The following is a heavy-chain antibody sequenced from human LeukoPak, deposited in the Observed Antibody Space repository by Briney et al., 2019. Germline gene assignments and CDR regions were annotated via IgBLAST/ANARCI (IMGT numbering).Heavy chain of an antibody. Sequence: GGSLRLSCAASGFTFSDYYMSWIRQAPGKGLEWVSYISFSGSTIYYADSVKGRFTISSDNAKNSLYLQMNSLRAEDTAVYHCARALYDSSGYYFDYWGQGTLVTVSS. D-gene: IGHD3-22*01. J-gene: IGHJ4*02. CDR1: GFTFSDYY. CDR3: ARALYDSSGYYFDY. CDR2: ISFSGSTI. V-gene: IGHV3-11*04.